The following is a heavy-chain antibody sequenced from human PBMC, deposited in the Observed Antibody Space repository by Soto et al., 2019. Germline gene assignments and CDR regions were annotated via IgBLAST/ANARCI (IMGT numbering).Heavy chain of an antibody. Sequence: GGSLRLSCVGSGFTFSTYAMSWVRQPPGKRLEWVATISGAGAATYYADSVKGRFTISRDNSKSTMFLELDSLRADDSAVYYCAKALPDHSSRWYFFFDSWGQGTPVTVSS. D-gene: IGHD4-4*01. J-gene: IGHJ4*02. CDR3: AKALPDHSSRWYFFFDS. V-gene: IGHV3-23*01. CDR1: GFTFSTYA. CDR2: ISGAGAAT.